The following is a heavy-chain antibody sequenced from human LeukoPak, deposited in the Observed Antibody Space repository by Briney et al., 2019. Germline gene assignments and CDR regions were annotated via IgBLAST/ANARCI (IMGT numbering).Heavy chain of an antibody. J-gene: IGHJ5*02. CDR1: GDSISYFY. V-gene: IGHV4-4*07. CDR3: ATAPRYSTSWFPRGWFDP. CDR2: IHSSGST. Sequence: SETLSLTCSVSGDSISYFYWSWIRRAAGKGLEWIGRIHSSGSTDYNASLKSRVTMSVDTSKNQFSLKLRSVTAADTAVYYCATAPRYSTSWFPRGWFDPWGQGTLVTVSS. D-gene: IGHD6-13*01.